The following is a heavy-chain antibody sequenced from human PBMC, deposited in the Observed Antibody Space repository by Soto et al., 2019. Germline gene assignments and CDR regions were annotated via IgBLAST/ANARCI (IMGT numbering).Heavy chain of an antibody. V-gene: IGHV3-23*01. CDR1: GFTFYNYA. D-gene: IGHD2-21*02. J-gene: IGHJ6*02. CDR2: ISGGGGST. Sequence: PGVSLRLSCAASGFTFYNYAMNWVRQPPGKGLEWVSAISGGGGSTYYADSVQGRFTISRDTSKNTLYLQMDSLRAEDTATYQWAIPYAYCGGDSYLYCYYGIDVWVQGTTATVS. CDR3: AIPYAYCGGDSYLYCYYGIDV.